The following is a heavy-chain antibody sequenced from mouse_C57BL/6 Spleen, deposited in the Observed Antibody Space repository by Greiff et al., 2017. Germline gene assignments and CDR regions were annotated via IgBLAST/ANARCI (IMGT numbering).Heavy chain of an antibody. CDR1: GFNIKDYY. CDR3: ARDDYDGRAWFAY. Sequence: VQLQQSGAELVKPGASVKLSCTASGFNIKDYYMHWVKQRTEQGLEWIGRIDPEDGETKYAPKFQSKATITADTSSNTAYMQLSSLTSEDTAVYYCARDDYDGRAWFAYWGQGTLVTVSA. D-gene: IGHD2-4*01. V-gene: IGHV14-2*01. CDR2: IDPEDGET. J-gene: IGHJ3*01.